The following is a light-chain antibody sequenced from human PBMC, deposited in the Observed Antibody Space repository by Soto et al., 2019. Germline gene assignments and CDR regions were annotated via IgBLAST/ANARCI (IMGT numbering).Light chain of an antibody. Sequence: EIALTQSPATLSLSPGERATLSCRASQSVSRYLAWYQQRPGQAPRLLIHGASNRANDIPARFSGSASGTDFTLTISSLEPEDFAVYYCQQRSTWPFTFGPGTKVDIK. V-gene: IGKV3-11*01. CDR1: QSVSRY. CDR3: QQRSTWPFT. CDR2: GAS. J-gene: IGKJ3*01.